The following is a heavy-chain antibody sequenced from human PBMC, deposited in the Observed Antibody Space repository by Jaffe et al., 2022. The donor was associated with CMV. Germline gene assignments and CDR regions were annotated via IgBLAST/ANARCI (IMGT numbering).Heavy chain of an antibody. J-gene: IGHJ4*02. CDR3: ARSAMVFHQDNYFDY. CDR1: GGTFSSYA. D-gene: IGHD5-18*01. CDR2: IIPILGIA. Sequence: QVQLVQSGAEVKKPGSSVKVSCKASGGTFSSYAISWVRQAPGQGLEWMGRIIPILGIANYAQKFQGRVTITADKSTSTAYMELSSLRSEDTAVYYCARSAMVFHQDNYFDYWGQGTLVTVSS. V-gene: IGHV1-69*09.